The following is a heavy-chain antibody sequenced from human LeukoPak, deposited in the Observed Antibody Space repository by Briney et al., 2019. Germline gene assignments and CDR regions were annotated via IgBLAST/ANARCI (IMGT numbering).Heavy chain of an antibody. CDR3: ARVPRDDYVWGSYRPTNNWFDP. CDR1: GGSFSGYY. D-gene: IGHD3-16*02. Sequence: SETLSLTCAVYGGSFSGYYWSWIRQPPGKGLEWIGEINHSGSTNYNPSLKSRVTISVDTSKNQFSLKLSSVTAADTAVYYYARVPRDDYVWGSYRPTNNWFDPWGQGTLVTVSS. CDR2: INHSGST. J-gene: IGHJ5*02. V-gene: IGHV4-34*01.